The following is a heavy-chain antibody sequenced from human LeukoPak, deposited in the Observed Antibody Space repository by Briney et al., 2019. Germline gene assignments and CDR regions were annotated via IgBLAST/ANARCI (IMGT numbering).Heavy chain of an antibody. CDR3: ARRSSTSFDAFDI. V-gene: IGHV5-51*01. J-gene: IGHJ3*02. CDR2: IYPGDSDT. CDR1: GYSFTSFW. Sequence: GESLKISCKGSGYSFTSFWIGWVRQMPGKGLEWMGIIYPGDSDTRYSPSFQGQVTISADKSISTAYLQWSSLKASDTAMYYCARRSSTSFDAFDIWGQGTMVTVSS. D-gene: IGHD2-2*01.